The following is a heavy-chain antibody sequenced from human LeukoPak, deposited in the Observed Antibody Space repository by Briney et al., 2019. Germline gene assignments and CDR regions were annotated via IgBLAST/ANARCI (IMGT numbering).Heavy chain of an antibody. V-gene: IGHV4-59*02. CDR1: GGSVSSYF. Sequence: NASETLSLTCTVSGGSVSSYFWTWMRQSPGKGLEWIGYIYYSGSTNYNPSLKSRVTISVDTSKNQSSLKLSSVTSADTAVYYCARDTGNYFDYWGQGTLVTVSS. D-gene: IGHD2-8*02. CDR3: ARDTGNYFDY. J-gene: IGHJ4*02. CDR2: IYYSGST.